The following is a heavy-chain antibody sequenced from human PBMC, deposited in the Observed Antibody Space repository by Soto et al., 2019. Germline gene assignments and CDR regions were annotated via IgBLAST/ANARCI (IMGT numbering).Heavy chain of an antibody. J-gene: IGHJ3*02. V-gene: IGHV3-23*01. CDR1: GFTFSSYA. CDR3: AKANYLGIAAAIDDAFDI. CDR2: ISGSGGST. D-gene: IGHD6-13*01. Sequence: GGSLRLSCAASGFTFSSYAMSWVRQAPGKGLEWVSAISGSGGSTYYADSVKGRFTISRDNSKNTLYLQMNSLRAEDTAVYYCAKANYLGIAAAIDDAFDIWGQGTMVTVSS.